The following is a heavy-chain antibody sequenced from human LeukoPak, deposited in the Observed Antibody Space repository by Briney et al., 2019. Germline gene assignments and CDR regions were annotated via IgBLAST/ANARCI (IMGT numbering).Heavy chain of an antibody. CDR2: INHSGST. CDR1: GGSFSGYY. CDR3: ARVRSSGYLRLLSRRKVGWFDP. V-gene: IGHV4-34*01. J-gene: IGHJ5*02. D-gene: IGHD3-22*01. Sequence: SETLSLTCAVYGGSFSGYYWSWIRQPPGKGLEWIGEINHSGSTNYNPSLKSRVTISVDTSKNQFSLKLSSVTAADTAVYYCARVRSSGYLRLLSRRKVGWFDPWGQGTLVTVSS.